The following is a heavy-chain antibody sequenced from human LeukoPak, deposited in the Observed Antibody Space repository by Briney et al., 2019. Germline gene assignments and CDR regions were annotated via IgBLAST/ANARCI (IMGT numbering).Heavy chain of an antibody. CDR2: IYYSGST. CDR1: GGSISSYY. Sequence: SETLSLTCTVSGGSISSYYWSWIRQPPGKGREWIGYIYYSGSTNYNPSLKSRVTISVDTSKNQFSLKLSSVTAADTAVYYCARATYYYDSSGYYYDSIGFDYWGQGTLVTVSS. D-gene: IGHD3-22*01. V-gene: IGHV4-59*01. J-gene: IGHJ4*02. CDR3: ARATYYYDSSGYYYDSIGFDY.